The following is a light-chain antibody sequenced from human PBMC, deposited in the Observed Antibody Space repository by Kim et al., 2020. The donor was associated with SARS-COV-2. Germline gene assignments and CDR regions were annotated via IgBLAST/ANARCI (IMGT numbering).Light chain of an antibody. J-gene: IGLJ3*02. Sequence: SYELTQPPSVSVSPGQAASITCSGENLGSKYTSWYQQHPGQSPVLVIFRDSKRPSGIPERFSRSNSGNTATLTISGTQSVDEADSYCQAWDTNIAVFGGG. CDR2: RDS. CDR3: QAWDTNIAV. V-gene: IGLV3-1*01. CDR1: NLGSKY.